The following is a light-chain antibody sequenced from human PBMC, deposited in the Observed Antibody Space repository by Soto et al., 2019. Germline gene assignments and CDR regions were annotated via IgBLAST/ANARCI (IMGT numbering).Light chain of an antibody. CDR1: QNVGSAY. V-gene: IGKV3-20*01. CDR3: QHYGTSPWT. CDR2: GTT. Sequence: EIVLTQSPGTLSLSPGERAALSCRASQNVGSAYLAWYQQKSGQAPRLLIYGTTGRATGIPDRFSGSGSGTDFTLTINRLEPEDFAVDYCQHYGTSPWTFGQRTKVEIK. J-gene: IGKJ1*01.